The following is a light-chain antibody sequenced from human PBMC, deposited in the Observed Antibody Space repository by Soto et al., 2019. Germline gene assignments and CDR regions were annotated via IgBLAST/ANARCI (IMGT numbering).Light chain of an antibody. CDR1: QGIRSD. J-gene: IGKJ2*01. V-gene: IGKV1-17*01. CDR2: AAS. Sequence: DLQMTQSPSSLSASVGDRVTITCRASQGIRSDLGWYQQKPGKAPKRLIYAASSFQSGVPSRFSGSGSGTEFTLTISSLQPEDSATYFCLQYDTYPYTFGQGTNLEIK. CDR3: LQYDTYPYT.